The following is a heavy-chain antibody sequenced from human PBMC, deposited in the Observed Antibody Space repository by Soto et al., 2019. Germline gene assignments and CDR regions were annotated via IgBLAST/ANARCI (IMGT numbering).Heavy chain of an antibody. D-gene: IGHD3-10*01. V-gene: IGHV3-30*18. Sequence: GGSLRLSCAASGFTFSSYGMHWVRQAPGKGLEWVAVISYDGSNKYYADSVKGRFTISRDNSKNTLYLQMNSLRAEDTAVYYCAKDLGRKEELYYFDYWGQGTLVTVSS. CDR2: ISYDGSNK. J-gene: IGHJ4*02. CDR3: AKDLGRKEELYYFDY. CDR1: GFTFSSYG.